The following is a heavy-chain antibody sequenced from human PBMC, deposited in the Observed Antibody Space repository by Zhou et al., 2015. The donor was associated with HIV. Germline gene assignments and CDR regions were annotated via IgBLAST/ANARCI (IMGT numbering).Heavy chain of an antibody. D-gene: IGHD3-10*01. J-gene: IGHJ4*02. CDR3: VRGGGMPMEY. CDR1: GFTFNNYG. V-gene: IGHV3-30*03. CDR2: ILYDGSNK. Sequence: QVQLVESGGGVVQSGRSLRLSCEASGFTFNNYGMHWVRQAPGKGLEWVGFILYDGSNKYYEDSVKGRFTISRDNSKNTLFLEMNSLRVEDTAVYYCVRGGGMPMEYWGQGTLVTVSS.